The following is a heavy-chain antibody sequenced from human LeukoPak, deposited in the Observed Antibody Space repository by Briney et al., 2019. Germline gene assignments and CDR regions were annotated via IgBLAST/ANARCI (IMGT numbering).Heavy chain of an antibody. CDR3: ARAKWVAVAGFNFDY. CDR1: GYTFTNYD. J-gene: IGHJ4*02. CDR2: IIPIFGTA. D-gene: IGHD6-19*01. Sequence: SVKVSCKASGYTFTNYDINWVRQAPGQGLEWMGRIIPIFGTANYAQKFQGRVTITTDESTSTAYMELSSLRSEDTAVYYCARAKWVAVAGFNFDYWGQGTLVTVSS. V-gene: IGHV1-69*05.